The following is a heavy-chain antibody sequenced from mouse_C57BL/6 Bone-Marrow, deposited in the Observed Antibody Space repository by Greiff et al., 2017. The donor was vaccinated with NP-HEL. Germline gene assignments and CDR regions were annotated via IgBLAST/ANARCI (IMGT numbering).Heavy chain of an antibody. CDR3: ARFTTVVAHYYAMDY. Sequence: QVQLQQSGAELVMPGASVKLSCKASGYTFTSYWMHWVKQRPGQGLEWIGEIDPSDSYTNYNQKFKGKSTLTVDKSSSTAYMQLSSLTSEDSAVYYCARFTTVVAHYYAMDYWGQGTSVTVSS. CDR1: GYTFTSYW. V-gene: IGHV1-69*01. J-gene: IGHJ4*01. D-gene: IGHD1-1*01. CDR2: IDPSDSYT.